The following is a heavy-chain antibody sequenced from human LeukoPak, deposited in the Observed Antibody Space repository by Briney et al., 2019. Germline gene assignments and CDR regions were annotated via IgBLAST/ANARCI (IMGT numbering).Heavy chain of an antibody. CDR1: GFTFNDYA. CDR3: ARDPPTRGYYGMDV. CDR2: TSYDGNNK. V-gene: IGHV3-30*14. Sequence: GGSLRLSCAASGFTFNDYATNWVRQAPGKGREWVAVTSYDGNNKYYADSVKGRFTISRDNSNNTLYLQMNSLRAEDTAVYYCARDPPTRGYYGMDVWGQGTTVTVSS. D-gene: IGHD4-11*01. J-gene: IGHJ6*02.